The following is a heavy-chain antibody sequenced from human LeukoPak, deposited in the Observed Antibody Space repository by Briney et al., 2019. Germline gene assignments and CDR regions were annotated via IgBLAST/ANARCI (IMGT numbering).Heavy chain of an antibody. J-gene: IGHJ4*02. CDR2: ISWNSGSI. CDR3: AKDKGSRIADGGFDY. D-gene: IGHD6-13*01. CDR1: GFTFDDYA. V-gene: IGHV3-9*01. Sequence: GRFLRLSCAASGFTFDDYAMHWVRQAPGKGLEWVSGISWNSGSIGYADSVKGRFTISRDNAKNSLYLQMNSLRAEDTALYYCAKDKGSRIADGGFDYWGQGTLVTVSS.